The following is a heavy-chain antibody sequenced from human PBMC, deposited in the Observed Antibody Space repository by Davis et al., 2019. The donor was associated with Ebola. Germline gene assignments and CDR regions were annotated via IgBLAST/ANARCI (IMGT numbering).Heavy chain of an antibody. D-gene: IGHD6-13*01. V-gene: IGHV3-66*01. J-gene: IGHJ6*02. Sequence: GESLKISCAASGFTVSSNYMSWVRQAPGKGLEWVSVIYSGGSTYYADSVKGRFTISRDNSKNTLYLQMNSLRAEDTAVYYCARDGSVAAAGTRDNYYYYYGMDVWGQGTTVTVSS. CDR1: GFTVSSNY. CDR3: ARDGSVAAAGTRDNYYYYYGMDV. CDR2: IYSGGST.